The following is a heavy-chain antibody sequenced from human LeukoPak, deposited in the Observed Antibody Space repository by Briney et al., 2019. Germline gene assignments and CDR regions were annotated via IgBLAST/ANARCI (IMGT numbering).Heavy chain of an antibody. V-gene: IGHV3-30*02. CDR2: IRYDGSNK. CDR3: AKDPCGGDCYSVDY. D-gene: IGHD2-21*01. CDR1: GFTFSSYG. Sequence: PGGSLRLSCAASGFTFSSYGMHWVRQAPGKGLEWVAFIRYDGSNKYYADSVKGRFTISRDNSKNTLYLQMNSLRAEDTAVYYCAKDPCGGDCYSVDYWGQGALATVSS. J-gene: IGHJ4*02.